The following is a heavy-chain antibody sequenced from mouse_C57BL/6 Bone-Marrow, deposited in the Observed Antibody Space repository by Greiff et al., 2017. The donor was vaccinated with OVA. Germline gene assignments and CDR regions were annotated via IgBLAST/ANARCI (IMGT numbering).Heavy chain of an antibody. V-gene: IGHV1-59*01. CDR2: IDPSDSYT. CDR3: AQLDY. CDR1: GYTFTSYW. J-gene: IGHJ2*01. Sequence: QVQLQQSGAELVRPGTSVKLSCKASGYTFTSYWMHWVKQRPGQGLEWIGVIDPSDSYTNYNQKFKGKATLTVDTSSSTAYMQLSSLTSEDSAVYYCAQLDYWGQGTTLTVSS.